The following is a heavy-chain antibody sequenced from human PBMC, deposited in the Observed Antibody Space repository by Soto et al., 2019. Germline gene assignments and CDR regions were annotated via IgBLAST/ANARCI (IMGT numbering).Heavy chain of an antibody. CDR3: AHSDLGVGEFSLPFNY. V-gene: IGHV2-5*02. Sequence: QITLKESGPTLVKPTQTLTLTCTFSGFSLSTSGVGVGWIRQPPGKALEWLALIYWDDDKRYSPSLKSRHTITKDTSKMQVVLTVTNMDTVATATYCCAHSDLGVGEFSLPFNYCGQGTLVTVSS. CDR1: GFSLSTSGVG. J-gene: IGHJ4*02. D-gene: IGHD3-10*01. CDR2: IYWDDDK.